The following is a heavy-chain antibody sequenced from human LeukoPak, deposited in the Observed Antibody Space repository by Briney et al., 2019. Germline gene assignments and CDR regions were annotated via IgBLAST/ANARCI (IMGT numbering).Heavy chain of an antibody. CDR1: GFTFSSYS. D-gene: IGHD6-13*01. J-gene: IGHJ4*02. CDR3: ARTHYSAKGIAAAGRPKSGFDY. CDR2: ISSSSSTI. V-gene: IGHV3-48*01. Sequence: GGSLRLSCAASGFTFSSYSMNWVRQAPGKGLEWVSYISSSSSTIYYADSLKGRFTISRDNAKNSLYLQMNSLRAEDTAVYYCARTHYSAKGIAAAGRPKSGFDYWGQGTLVTVSS.